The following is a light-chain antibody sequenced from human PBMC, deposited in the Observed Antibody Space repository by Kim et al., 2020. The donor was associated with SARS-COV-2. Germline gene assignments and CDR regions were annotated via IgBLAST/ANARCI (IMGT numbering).Light chain of an antibody. V-gene: IGLV6-57*03. CDR1: SGSIASNY. Sequence: NFMLTQPHSVSESPGETVTISCTRSSGSIASNYVQWYQQRPGSAPTPLIYEDKQRPSGVPDRFSGSIDSSSNSAYLSISGLRTEDEAAYYCQSYYTNNVVFGGGTQLTVL. J-gene: IGLJ7*01. CDR3: QSYYTNNVV. CDR2: EDK.